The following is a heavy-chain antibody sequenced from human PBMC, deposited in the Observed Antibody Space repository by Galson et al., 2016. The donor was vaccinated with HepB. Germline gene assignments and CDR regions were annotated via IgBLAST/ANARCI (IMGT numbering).Heavy chain of an antibody. D-gene: IGHD1-26*01. CDR1: GFTINNSH. J-gene: IGHJ6*04. V-gene: IGHV3-53*01. Sequence: SLRLSCAASGFTINNSHMSWVRQAPGKGLEWVSIIYSSGITYYADSMNGRLTVSRDNSKNMVYLQMNSLRPEDTAVYYCARDGGQSLPLYYGMDVWGKGTPVTVST. CDR3: ARDGGQSLPLYYGMDV. CDR2: IYSSGIT.